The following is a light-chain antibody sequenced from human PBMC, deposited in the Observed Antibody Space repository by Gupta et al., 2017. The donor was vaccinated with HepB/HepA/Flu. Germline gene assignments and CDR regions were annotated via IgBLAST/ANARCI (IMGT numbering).Light chain of an antibody. Sequence: QTVVTQEPSLSVSPGGTVTLTSGLGSGTVSTRYSPSWYQQTPGQAPRTLIYSTNTPSSVVPDRFSGSILGNTAALTITGAHADDESDYYCVLYMGSGISVFGGGTKVTVL. V-gene: IGLV8-61*01. CDR2: STN. CDR3: VLYMGSGISV. J-gene: IGLJ3*02. CDR1: SGTVSTRYS.